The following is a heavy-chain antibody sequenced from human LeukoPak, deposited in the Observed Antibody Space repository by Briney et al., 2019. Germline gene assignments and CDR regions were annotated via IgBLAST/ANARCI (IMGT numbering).Heavy chain of an antibody. CDR2: ISGNGGST. J-gene: IGHJ4*02. CDR1: GFTFSSYA. Sequence: PGGSLRLSCAASGFTFSSYAMSWVRQAPGKGLEWVSAISGNGGSTAYADSVKGRFTISRDNSKNTLYLQMNSLRAEDTAVYYCARGESGVRPPHPIDYWGQGTLVTVSS. V-gene: IGHV3-23*01. CDR3: ARGESGVRPPHPIDY. D-gene: IGHD1-26*01.